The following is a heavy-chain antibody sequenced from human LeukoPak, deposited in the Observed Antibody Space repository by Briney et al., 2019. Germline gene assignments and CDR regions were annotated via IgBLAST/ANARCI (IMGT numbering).Heavy chain of an antibody. D-gene: IGHD6-13*01. CDR1: GGSINSYY. CDR2: IYYSGST. J-gene: IGHJ4*02. CDR3: ARLSSGSSSWYDIDY. V-gene: IGHV4-59*08. Sequence: PSETLSLTCTVSGGSINSYYWSWIRQPPGKGLEWIGDIYYSGSTNYNPSPKSRVTISVDTSKNQFSLKLSSVTAADTAVYYCARLSSGSSSWYDIDYWGQGTLVTVSS.